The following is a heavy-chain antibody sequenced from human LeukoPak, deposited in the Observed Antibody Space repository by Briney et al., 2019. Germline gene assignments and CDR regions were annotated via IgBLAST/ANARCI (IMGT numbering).Heavy chain of an antibody. D-gene: IGHD5-18*01. CDR3: VRGGIQVSGIDALDI. J-gene: IGHJ3*02. Sequence: PGGSLRLSCAASGFTFRNYDMHWVRQFPGRGLEWVSAIGIADDTHYPDSVKGRFTISRENAKNSLYLQMNSLRDGDTAVYYCVRGGIQVSGIDALDIWGQGTMVTVSS. CDR1: GFTFRNYD. V-gene: IGHV3-13*01. CDR2: IGIADDT.